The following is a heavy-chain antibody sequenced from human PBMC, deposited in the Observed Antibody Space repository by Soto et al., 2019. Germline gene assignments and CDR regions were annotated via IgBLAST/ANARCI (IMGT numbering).Heavy chain of an antibody. CDR1: GYTFSNSW. D-gene: IGHD2-15*01. V-gene: IGHV5-51*01. CDR2: IYPGDSDT. CDR3: ERLANRAGSCPDY. Sequence: GESLKISCTSSGYTFSNSWNDRVRSLAWKGLEWMGIIYPGDSDTRYSPSFEGQVTISADKSISITDQQWSSLKAADTAMYFCERLANRAGSCPDYWGHGTAVTVSS. J-gene: IGHJ4*01.